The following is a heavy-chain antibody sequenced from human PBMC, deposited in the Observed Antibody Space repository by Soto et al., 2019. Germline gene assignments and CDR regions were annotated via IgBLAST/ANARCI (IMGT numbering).Heavy chain of an antibody. CDR2: INHSGST. V-gene: IGHV4-34*01. J-gene: IGHJ4*02. D-gene: IGHD3-10*01. Sequence: QVQLQQWGAGLLKPSETLSLTCAVYGGSFSGYYWSWIRQPPGKGLEWIGEINHSGSTNYNPSLKTRVTXLVXTXMNHFSLKLSSVTAADTAVYYCARRPYYYGSGSFVYWGQGTLVTVSS. CDR1: GGSFSGYY. CDR3: ARRPYYYGSGSFVY.